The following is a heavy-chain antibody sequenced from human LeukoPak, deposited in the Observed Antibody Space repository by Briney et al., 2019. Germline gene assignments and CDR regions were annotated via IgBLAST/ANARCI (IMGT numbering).Heavy chain of an antibody. CDR3: ARGHNSLSGVGDY. J-gene: IGHJ4*02. CDR2: IKGDGITT. V-gene: IGHV3-74*01. D-gene: IGHD1-14*01. Sequence: GGSLRLSCEASGFTFSSFWMHWVRQAPGKGLVWVARIKGDGITTNYADPAKGRFTVSRDNAKNTLYLQMGSLRTEDMAVYYCARGHNSLSGVGDYWGQGTLVTVSS. CDR1: GFTFSSFW.